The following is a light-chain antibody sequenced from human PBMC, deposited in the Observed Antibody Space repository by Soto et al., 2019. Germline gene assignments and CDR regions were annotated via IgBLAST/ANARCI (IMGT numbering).Light chain of an antibody. J-gene: IGLJ2*01. Sequence: QSALTQPPSASGSPGQSVTISCTGTSSDVGGYNYVSWYQQHPGKAPKLMIYEVSKRPSGVPDRFSGSKSGNTASLTVSGLQAEDEADYYCSSYAGTNKFERVFGGGTQLTVL. CDR1: SSDVGGYNY. CDR2: EVS. CDR3: SSYAGTNKFERV. V-gene: IGLV2-8*01.